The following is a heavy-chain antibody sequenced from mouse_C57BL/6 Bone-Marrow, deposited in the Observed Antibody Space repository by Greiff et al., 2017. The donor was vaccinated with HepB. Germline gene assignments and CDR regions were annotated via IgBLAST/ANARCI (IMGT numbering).Heavy chain of an antibody. CDR1: GYSITSGYY. Sequence: ESGPGLVKPSQSLSLTCSVTGYSITSGYYWNWIRQFPGNKLEWMGYISYDGSNNYNPSLKNRISITRDTSKNQFFLKLNSVTTEDTATYYCARDGGNNWYFDVWGTGTTVTVSS. CDR2: ISYDGSN. V-gene: IGHV3-6*01. D-gene: IGHD2-1*01. CDR3: ARDGGNNWYFDV. J-gene: IGHJ1*03.